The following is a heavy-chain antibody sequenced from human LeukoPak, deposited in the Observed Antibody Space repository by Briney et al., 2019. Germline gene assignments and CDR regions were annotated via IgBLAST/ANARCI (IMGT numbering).Heavy chain of an antibody. Sequence: ASVKVSCKASGYTFTSYDINWVRQAPGQGLEWMGWISAYNGNTNYAQKLQGRVTMTTDTSTSTAYMELGSLRSDDTAVYYCARDQYYYDSSGYKAFDIWGQGTMVTVSS. CDR1: GYTFTSYD. CDR3: ARDQYYYDSSGYKAFDI. J-gene: IGHJ3*02. V-gene: IGHV1-18*01. D-gene: IGHD3-22*01. CDR2: ISAYNGNT.